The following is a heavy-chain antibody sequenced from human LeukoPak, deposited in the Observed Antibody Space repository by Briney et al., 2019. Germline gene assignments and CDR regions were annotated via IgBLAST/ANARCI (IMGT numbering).Heavy chain of an antibody. Sequence: ASVTVSFKSSVYTLNTYGLTWVRQAPGQGLEWMGWISAYDGNTKYAQKFQGRVTMTTDTSTSTAFMELRGLKSDDTAVYYCAKDTGYCSAGICYSAPVIAYWGQGTLITVSS. CDR1: VYTLNTYG. V-gene: IGHV1-18*01. J-gene: IGHJ4*02. CDR2: ISAYDGNT. D-gene: IGHD2-15*01. CDR3: AKDTGYCSAGICYSAPVIAY.